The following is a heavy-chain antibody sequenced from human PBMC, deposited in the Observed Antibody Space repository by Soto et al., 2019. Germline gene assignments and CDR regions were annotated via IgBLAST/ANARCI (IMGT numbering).Heavy chain of an antibody. CDR2: IYYGGST. CDR1: GGSISSGGYY. D-gene: IGHD3-22*01. CDR3: ARGGYYEENSGQNAYDY. Sequence: TLSLTCTVSGGSISSGGYYWSWIRQHPGKGLEWIGYIYYGGSTYYNPSLKSRATISGDTSKNQFSLKLSPVTAADTAVYYCARGGYYEENSGQNAYDYSGQGLLVTVSS. J-gene: IGHJ4*03. V-gene: IGHV4-31*03.